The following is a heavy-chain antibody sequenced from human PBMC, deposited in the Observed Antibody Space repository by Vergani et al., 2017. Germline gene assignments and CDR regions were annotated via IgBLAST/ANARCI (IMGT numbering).Heavy chain of an antibody. CDR3: AKVYSYGPNYFDY. CDR2: ISWNSGSI. J-gene: IGHJ4*02. D-gene: IGHD5-18*01. Sequence: EVQLVESGGGLVQPGRSLRLSCAASGFTFDDYAMHWVRQAPGKGLGWVSGISWNSGSIGYADSVKGRFTISRDNAKNSLYLQMNSLRAEDTALYYCAKVYSYGPNYFDYWGQGTLVTVSS. V-gene: IGHV3-9*01. CDR1: GFTFDDYA.